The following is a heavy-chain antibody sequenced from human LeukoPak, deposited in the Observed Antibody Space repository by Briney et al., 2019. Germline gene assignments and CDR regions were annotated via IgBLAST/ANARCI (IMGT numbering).Heavy chain of an antibody. Sequence: ASVKVSCTASGYTFTDYYFHWVRQARGHRLEWMGWINPNSGGTNYAKKFQCRVTMTKDTTITTACMELSRLKPDDTAVFYCARDRIYSTSWPLYYFDYWGQGALVTVSS. CDR2: INPNSGGT. CDR1: GYTFTDYY. V-gene: IGHV1-2*02. D-gene: IGHD6-13*01. CDR3: ARDRIYSTSWPLYYFDY. J-gene: IGHJ4*02.